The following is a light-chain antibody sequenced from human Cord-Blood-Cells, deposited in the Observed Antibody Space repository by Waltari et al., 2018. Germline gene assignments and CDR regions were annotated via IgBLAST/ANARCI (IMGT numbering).Light chain of an antibody. CDR1: QGISSY. Sequence: DIQLTQSPSFLSASVGDRVTITCRASQGISSYLAWYQHKPGKAPKLLIYAASTLQSGVPSRFSGSGSGTEFTLTISSLQPEDFATYYCQQLNSYPITFGQGIRLEIK. J-gene: IGKJ5*01. CDR2: AAS. V-gene: IGKV1-9*01. CDR3: QQLNSYPIT.